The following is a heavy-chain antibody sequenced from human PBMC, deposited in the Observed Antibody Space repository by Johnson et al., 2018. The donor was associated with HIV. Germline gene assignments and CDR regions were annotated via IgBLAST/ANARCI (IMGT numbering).Heavy chain of an antibody. J-gene: IGHJ3*01. CDR2: ISYDGSNQ. Sequence: QVQLVESGGGVVQPGRSLSLSCAASGFTFSYYAMHWVRQAPGKGLEWVAVISYDGSNQYYADSVKGRFTISRDNSNNTLYLQINSLRLEDTAMYYCARFESPYYNFWSGPPHAFDVWGQGTMVTVSS. CDR3: ARFESPYYNFWSGPPHAFDV. CDR1: GFTFSYYA. V-gene: IGHV3-30-3*01. D-gene: IGHD3-3*01.